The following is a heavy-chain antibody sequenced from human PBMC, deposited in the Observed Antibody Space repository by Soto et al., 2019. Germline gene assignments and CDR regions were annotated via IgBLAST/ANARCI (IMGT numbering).Heavy chain of an antibody. D-gene: IGHD2-15*01. V-gene: IGHV3-21*01. CDR1: GFTFSSYS. Sequence: GGSLRLSCAASGFTFSSYSMNWVRQAPGKGLEWVSSISSSSYIYYADSVKGRFTISRDNAKNSLYLQMNSLRAEDTAVYYCARDSGIYYYGMDVWGQGTTVTVSS. CDR2: ISSSSYI. CDR3: ARDSGIYYYGMDV. J-gene: IGHJ6*02.